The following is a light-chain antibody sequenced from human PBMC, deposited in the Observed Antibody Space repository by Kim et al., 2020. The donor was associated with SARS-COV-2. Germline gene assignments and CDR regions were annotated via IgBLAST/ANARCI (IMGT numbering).Light chain of an antibody. CDR2: DGF. J-gene: IGKJ5*01. V-gene: IGKV1-39*01. CDR1: QMISNS. CDR3: QQSCRQPIT. Sequence: DIPMTQSPVSLSASVGDRVTITCRASQMISNSLSWYQQRVPRQAPKPHVYDGFRLHGGVPPRFIGSLSGTNFTLTITSHQPEEFGTCLCQQSCRQPITFGRGTRLEIK.